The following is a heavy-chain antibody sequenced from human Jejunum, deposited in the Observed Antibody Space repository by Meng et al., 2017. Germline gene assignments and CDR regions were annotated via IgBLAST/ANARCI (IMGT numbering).Heavy chain of an antibody. D-gene: IGHD6-19*01. J-gene: IGHJ4*02. CDR3: ARGFSSSGWYYFDY. V-gene: IGHV4-38-2*02. CDR2: IYHSGST. Sequence: GSLRLSCTASGYSITSGYYWGWIRQPPGKGLEWIGSIYHSGSTYYNPSLESRVAISVDTSKNQFSLQLSSVTAADTAVYYCARGFSSSGWYYFDYWGQGTLVTVSS. CDR1: GYSITSGYY.